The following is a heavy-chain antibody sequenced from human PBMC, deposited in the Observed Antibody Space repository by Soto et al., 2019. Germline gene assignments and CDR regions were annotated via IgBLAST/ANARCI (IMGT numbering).Heavy chain of an antibody. CDR1: GGSVSSGSYY. Sequence: QVQLQESGPGLVKTSETLSLSCTVSGGSVSSGSYYWSWIRQPPGKGLEWIGYIYYSGSTNYNPSLKSRVTISVDTAKNQFSLKLSSVTAADTAVYYCARDREGYYGSGSYYLDYWGQGTLVTVSS. CDR2: IYYSGST. CDR3: ARDREGYYGSGSYYLDY. J-gene: IGHJ4*02. D-gene: IGHD3-10*01. V-gene: IGHV4-61*01.